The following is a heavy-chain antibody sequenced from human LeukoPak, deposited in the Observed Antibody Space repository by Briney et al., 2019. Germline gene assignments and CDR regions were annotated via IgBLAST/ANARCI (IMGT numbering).Heavy chain of an antibody. J-gene: IGHJ4*02. CDR3: AGDNTEWYYFDY. CDR2: IYTGGST. CDR1: GFTVSRNY. Sequence: GGSLRLSCAASGFTVSRNYMNWVRQAPGKGLEWVSVIYTGGSTYYADSVKGRFSVSRDNSKNTVYLQMNSLRTEDTAVYYCAGDNTEWYYFDYWGQGTLVSVSS. V-gene: IGHV3-66*02. D-gene: IGHD3-3*01.